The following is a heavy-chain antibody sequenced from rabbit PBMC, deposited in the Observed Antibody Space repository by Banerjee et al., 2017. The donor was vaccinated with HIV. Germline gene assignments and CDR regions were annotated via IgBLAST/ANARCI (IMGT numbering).Heavy chain of an antibody. J-gene: IGHJ4*01. D-gene: IGHD1-1*01. Sequence: QLEESGGGLVQPGGSLTLTCTVSGFSLSNYGVSWVRQAAGKGLEWIGYITTSGSAYYASWVNGRFTISKTSSTVDLKMTSLTAVDTATYFCATLRRYASSSGYIYGAYFNLWGPGTLVTVS. V-gene: IGHV1S36*01. CDR1: GFSLSNYG. CDR3: ATLRRYASSSGYIYGAYFNL. CDR2: ITTSGSA.